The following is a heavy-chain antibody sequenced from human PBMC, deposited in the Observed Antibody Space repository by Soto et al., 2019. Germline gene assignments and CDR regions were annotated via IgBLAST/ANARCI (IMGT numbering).Heavy chain of an antibody. CDR2: INPSDGST. Sequence: ASVKVSCKASGYTFTSYYMHWVRQAPGQGLEWMGIINPSDGSTNYAQQFQGRVTITRDTSTSTVYMQLSSLTSEDTAVYYCARDDSGFSGSHYIDYFNYWGQGALVTVSS. V-gene: IGHV1-46*01. J-gene: IGHJ4*02. CDR1: GYTFTSYY. D-gene: IGHD1-26*01. CDR3: ARDDSGFSGSHYIDYFNY.